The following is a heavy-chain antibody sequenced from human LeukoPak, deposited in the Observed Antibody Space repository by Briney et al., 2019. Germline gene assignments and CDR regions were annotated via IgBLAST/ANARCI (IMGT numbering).Heavy chain of an antibody. Sequence: GGSLRLSCAASGFTFSSYSMNWVRQAPGKGLEWVAGINWNSGTTAYADSVKGRFTISRDNAKNSLYLQMSSLRAEDTALYHCARGDYYDSSGYYYVGPVDPWGQGTLVTVSS. CDR2: INWNSGTT. V-gene: IGHV3-20*01. CDR1: GFTFSSYS. D-gene: IGHD3-22*01. CDR3: ARGDYYDSSGYYYVGPVDP. J-gene: IGHJ5*02.